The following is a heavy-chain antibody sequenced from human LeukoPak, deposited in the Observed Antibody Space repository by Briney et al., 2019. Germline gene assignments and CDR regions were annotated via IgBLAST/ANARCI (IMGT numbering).Heavy chain of an antibody. D-gene: IGHD2-15*01. V-gene: IGHV3-21*01. Sequence: GGSLRLSCAASGFTFSSYSMNWVRQAPGKGLEWVSSISSSSSYIYYADSVKGRFTISRDNAKNSPYLQMNSLRAEDTAVYYCARVVAAYFDYWGQGTLVTVSS. J-gene: IGHJ4*02. CDR1: GFTFSSYS. CDR2: ISSSSSYI. CDR3: ARVVAAYFDY.